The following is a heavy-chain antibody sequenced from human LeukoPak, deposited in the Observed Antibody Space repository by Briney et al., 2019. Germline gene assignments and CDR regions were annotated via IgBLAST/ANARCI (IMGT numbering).Heavy chain of an antibody. Sequence: PRGTPRLSPAASGVTPSNARMSSGCETPQRGHECGGRIKSTIGGGTTDYAAHVKARVTISRDDSKNTLYLQMNSLKTEDTAVYYCTTDVGSWFDPWGQGTLVTVSS. D-gene: IGHD3-10*01. CDR2: IKSTIGGGTT. CDR3: TTDVGSWFDP. J-gene: IGHJ5*02. V-gene: IGHV3-15*01. CDR1: GVTPSNAR.